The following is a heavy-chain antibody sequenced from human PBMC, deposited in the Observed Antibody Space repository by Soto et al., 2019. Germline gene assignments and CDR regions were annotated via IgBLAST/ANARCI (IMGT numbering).Heavy chain of an antibody. CDR1: GGSFSGYY. V-gene: IGHV4-34*01. D-gene: IGHD3-10*01. CDR2: INHSGST. Sequence: QVQLQQWGAGLLKPSETLSLTCAVYGGSFSGYYWSWIRQPPGKGLEWIGEINHSGSTNYNPSLKSRATIPVDTSKNQFSLTLSSVTAADTAVYYCARGLTYYYGSGSYSPNWFDPWGQGTLVTVSS. CDR3: ARGLTYYYGSGSYSPNWFDP. J-gene: IGHJ5*02.